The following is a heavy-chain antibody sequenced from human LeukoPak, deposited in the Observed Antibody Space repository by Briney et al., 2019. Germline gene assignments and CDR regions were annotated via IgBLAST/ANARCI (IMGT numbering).Heavy chain of an antibody. CDR3: TRYSSGWPYYYYGMDV. D-gene: IGHD6-19*01. CDR2: IRSKAYGGTT. J-gene: IGHJ6*02. CDR1: GFTFGDYG. V-gene: IGHV3-49*04. Sequence: GGSLRLSCTASGFTFGDYGMGWVRQAPGKGLEWVGFIRSKAYGGTTEYAASVKGRFTISRDDSKSIAYLQMNSLKTEDTAVYYCTRYSSGWPYYYYGMDVWGQGTTVTVSS.